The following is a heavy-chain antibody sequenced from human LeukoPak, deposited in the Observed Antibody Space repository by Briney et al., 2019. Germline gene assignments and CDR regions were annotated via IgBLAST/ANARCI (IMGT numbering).Heavy chain of an antibody. CDR1: GGSISSGDYY. V-gene: IGHV4-61*02. Sequence: SQTLSLTCTDSGGSISSGDYYWSWIRQPPGKGPEWIGRIYTSGSTNYNPSLKSRVTISVDTSKNQFSLKLSSVTATDTAVYYCARAKASRRWLQSYYFDYWGQGTLVTVSS. D-gene: IGHD5-24*01. J-gene: IGHJ4*02. CDR2: IYTSGST. CDR3: ARAKASRRWLQSYYFDY.